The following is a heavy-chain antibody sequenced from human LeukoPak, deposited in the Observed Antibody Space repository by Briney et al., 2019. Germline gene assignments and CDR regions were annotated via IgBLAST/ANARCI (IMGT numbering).Heavy chain of an antibody. J-gene: IGHJ4*02. Sequence: TGGSLRLSCAASGFTFSSYAMSWVRQAPGKGLEWVSAISGSGGSTYYADSVKGRFTISRDNSKNTLYLQMNSLRAEDTAVYYCAGILPGAYYFDYWGQGTLVTVSS. V-gene: IGHV3-23*01. CDR3: AGILPGAYYFDY. CDR2: ISGSGGST. D-gene: IGHD1-14*01. CDR1: GFTFSSYA.